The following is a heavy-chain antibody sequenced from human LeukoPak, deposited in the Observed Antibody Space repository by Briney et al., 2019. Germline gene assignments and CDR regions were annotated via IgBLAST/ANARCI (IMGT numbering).Heavy chain of an antibody. V-gene: IGHV1-69*05. CDR2: IIPIFGTT. Sequence: SVKVSCKASGGTFSSYAISWVRQAPGQGRERMGGIIPIFGTTNYAQKFQGRVTITTDESTSTAYMELSSLRSEDTAVYYCARVNNWNYYFDYWGQGTLVTVSS. CDR1: GGTFSSYA. D-gene: IGHD1-7*01. CDR3: ARVNNWNYYFDY. J-gene: IGHJ4*02.